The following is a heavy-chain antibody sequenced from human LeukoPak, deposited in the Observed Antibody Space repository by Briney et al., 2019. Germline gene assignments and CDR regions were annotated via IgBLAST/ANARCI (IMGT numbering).Heavy chain of an antibody. J-gene: IGHJ4*02. CDR1: GYTLTELS. CDR2: FDPEDGET. V-gene: IGHV1-24*01. D-gene: IGHD1-26*01. Sequence: ASVKVSCKVSGYTLTELSMHWVRQAPGKGLEWMGGFDPEDGETIYAQKFQGRVTMTEDTSTDTAYMELSSLRSEDTAVYYCATAPYSGSYSAGSYWGQGTLVTVSS. CDR3: ATAPYSGSYSAGSY.